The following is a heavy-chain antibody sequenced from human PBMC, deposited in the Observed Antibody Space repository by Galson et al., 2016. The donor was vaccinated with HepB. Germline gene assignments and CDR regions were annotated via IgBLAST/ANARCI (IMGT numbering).Heavy chain of an antibody. CDR3: ARAAQWESDF. V-gene: IGHV3-23*01. D-gene: IGHD1-26*01. Sequence: SLRLSCAASGFTFSAYAMTWVRQVPGQGLEWVSGILDNGETTYYAGSVKGRFTISRDNFKDMLYLQMNNRRADDTAVYYCARAAQWESDFWGQGTLVIVSS. CDR2: ILDNGETT. CDR1: GFTFSAYA. J-gene: IGHJ4*02.